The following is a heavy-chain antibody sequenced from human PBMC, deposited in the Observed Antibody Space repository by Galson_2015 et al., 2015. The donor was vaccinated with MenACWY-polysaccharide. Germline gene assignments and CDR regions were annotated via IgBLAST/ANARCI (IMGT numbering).Heavy chain of an antibody. D-gene: IGHD5-18*01. CDR3: AKNERGYSYGLEYYFDY. Sequence: SLRLSCAASGFTFSSYAMSWVRQAPGKGLEWVSAISGSGGSTYYADSVKGRFTISKDNSKNTLYLQMNSLRAEDTAVYYRAKNERGYSYGLEYYFDYWGQGTLVTVSS. CDR1: GFTFSSYA. J-gene: IGHJ4*02. V-gene: IGHV3-23*01. CDR2: ISGSGGST.